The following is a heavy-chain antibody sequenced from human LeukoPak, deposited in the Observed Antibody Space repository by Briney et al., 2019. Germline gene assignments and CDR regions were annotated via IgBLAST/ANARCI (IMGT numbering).Heavy chain of an antibody. Sequence: GGSLRLSCAASGFTFSNYAMNWVRQAPGKGLEWVSYISSSGSTIYYADSVKGRFTISRDNAKNSLYLQMNSLRAEDTAVYYCARKSRGWDISGGGGWPLTGYWGQGTRVT. CDR3: ARKSRGWDISGGGGWPLTGY. D-gene: IGHD1-20*01. V-gene: IGHV3-48*03. CDR2: ISSSGSTI. CDR1: GFTFSNYA. J-gene: IGHJ4*02.